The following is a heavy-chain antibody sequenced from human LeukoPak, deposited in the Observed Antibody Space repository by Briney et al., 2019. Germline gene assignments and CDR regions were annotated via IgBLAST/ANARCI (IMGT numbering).Heavy chain of an antibody. J-gene: IGHJ4*02. D-gene: IGHD3-10*01. V-gene: IGHV4-59*01. Sequence: PSETLSLTCTVSGSSISSYYWSWIRQPPGKGLEWIGYIYYSGSTSYNPSLKSRVTISVDTSKNQFSLKLSSVTAADTAVYYCAREAPSGYFDCWGQGTLVTVSS. CDR2: IYYSGST. CDR3: AREAPSGYFDC. CDR1: GSSISSYY.